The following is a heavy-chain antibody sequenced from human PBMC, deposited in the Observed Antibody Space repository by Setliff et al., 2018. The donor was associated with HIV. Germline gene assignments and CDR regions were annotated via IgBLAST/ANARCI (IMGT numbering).Heavy chain of an antibody. CDR1: GDSITSGTYY. Sequence: PSETLSLTCTVSGDSITSGTYYWSWIRQPAGMRLEWIGHISTSGTTNYNPSLKSRVTISADTSKSQFSLKLTSVTAADTAAYFCARVGYHGSGRYSFDYWGQGTLVTVSS. CDR3: ARVGYHGSGRYSFDY. V-gene: IGHV4-61*09. D-gene: IGHD3-10*01. J-gene: IGHJ4*02. CDR2: ISTSGTT.